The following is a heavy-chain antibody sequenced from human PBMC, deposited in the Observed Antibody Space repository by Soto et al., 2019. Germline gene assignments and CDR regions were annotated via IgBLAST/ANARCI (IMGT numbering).Heavy chain of an antibody. CDR2: IWYDASNK. Sequence: QVQLVESGGGVVQPGRSLRLSCAASGFTFSSYGMHWVRQAPGKGLEWVAVIWYDASNKYYADSVKGRFTISRDNSKNTLYLQMNSLRAEDMAVYYCARDCAGYSSGWYQRGGFDYWGQGTLVTVSS. D-gene: IGHD6-19*01. CDR3: ARDCAGYSSGWYQRGGFDY. J-gene: IGHJ4*02. V-gene: IGHV3-33*01. CDR1: GFTFSSYG.